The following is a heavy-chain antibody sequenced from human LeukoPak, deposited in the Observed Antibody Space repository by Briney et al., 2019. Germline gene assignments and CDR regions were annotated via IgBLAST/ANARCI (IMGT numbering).Heavy chain of an antibody. Sequence: GGSLRLSCAGSGFNFSSFVMTWVRQAPGKGLEWVSSISASGRSTYYADSVKGRFTISRDNSKNTLYLQMNSLRAEDTAVYYCAADIVVVPAALEGDYFDYWGQGTLVTVSS. D-gene: IGHD2-2*01. J-gene: IGHJ4*02. CDR3: AADIVVVPAALEGDYFDY. CDR2: ISASGRST. V-gene: IGHV3-23*01. CDR1: GFNFSSFV.